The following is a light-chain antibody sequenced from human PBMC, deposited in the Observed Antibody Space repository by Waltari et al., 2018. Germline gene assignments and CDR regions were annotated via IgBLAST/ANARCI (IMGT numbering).Light chain of an antibody. CDR3: QQCSSWPLT. V-gene: IGKV3-11*01. J-gene: IGKJ4*01. CDR2: DAY. Sequence: EIVLTQSPASLSLSPGEKATLSCRASQSVDTFLVWYQQTPGQPPSPLIYDAYKRATGIPARFSGSGSGTDFTLSISSLEPEDFGVYYCQQCSSWPLTFGGGTRVEIK. CDR1: QSVDTF.